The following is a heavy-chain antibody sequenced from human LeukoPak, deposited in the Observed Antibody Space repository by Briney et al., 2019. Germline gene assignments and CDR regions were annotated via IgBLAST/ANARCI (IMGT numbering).Heavy chain of an antibody. CDR2: ISSSGSTI. Sequence: PGGSLRLSCAASGFTFSDYYMSWIRQAPGKGLEWVSYISSSGSTIYYADSVKGRFTISRDNSKNTLYLQMNSLRAEDTAVYYCARTRRYYYYYGMDVWGQGTTVTVSS. V-gene: IGHV3-11*04. J-gene: IGHJ6*02. CDR3: ARTRRYYYYYGMDV. CDR1: GFTFSDYY.